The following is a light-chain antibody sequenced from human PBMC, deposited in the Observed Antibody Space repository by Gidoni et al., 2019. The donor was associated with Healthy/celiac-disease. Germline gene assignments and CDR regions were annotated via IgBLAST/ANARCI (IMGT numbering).Light chain of an antibody. V-gene: IGKV1-5*03. J-gene: IGKJ2*01. CDR3: QQYKSYFPYT. CDR2: KAS. Sequence: DTQLTQSPSTLSASVGDRVTSTCRASQSISSWLTWYPQKPGKAPKLLIYKASSLERGVPSRFSGSRSGTEFTLTISSLQPDDFAAYYCQQYKSYFPYTFGQGTKLEIK. CDR1: QSISSW.